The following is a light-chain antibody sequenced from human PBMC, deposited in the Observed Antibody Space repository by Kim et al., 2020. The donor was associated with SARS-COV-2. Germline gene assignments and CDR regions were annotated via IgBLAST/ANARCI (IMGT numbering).Light chain of an antibody. J-gene: IGLJ2*01. CDR2: GKN. CDR1: SLRSYY. CDR3: KSRDSSGKVV. Sequence: SSVLTQDPAVSVALGQTVRITCQGDSLRSYYASWYQQKPGQAPVLVIYGKNNRPSGIPDRFSGSSSGNTASLTITGAQAEDEADYYCKSRDSSGKVVFGGGTKLTVL. V-gene: IGLV3-19*01.